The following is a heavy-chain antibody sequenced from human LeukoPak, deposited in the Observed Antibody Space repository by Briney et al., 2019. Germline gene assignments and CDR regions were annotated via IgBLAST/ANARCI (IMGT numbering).Heavy chain of an antibody. V-gene: IGHV3-23*01. CDR2: ISGSGGST. CDR3: AKVPTPRYYYDSSAFDI. Sequence: GGSLRLSCAASGSTFSSYAMSWVRQAPGKGLEWVSAISGSGGSTYYADFVKGRFTISRDNSKNTLYLQMNSLRAEDTAVYYCAKVPTPRYYYDSSAFDIWGQGTMVTVSS. CDR1: GSTFSSYA. D-gene: IGHD3-22*01. J-gene: IGHJ3*02.